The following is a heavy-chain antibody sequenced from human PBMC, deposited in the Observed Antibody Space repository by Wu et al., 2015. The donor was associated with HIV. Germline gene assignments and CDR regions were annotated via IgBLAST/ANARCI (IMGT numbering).Heavy chain of an antibody. CDR2: FTPMFGTA. D-gene: IGHD3-10*02. CDR3: ARDLARETMIRDRPRYGLDV. CDR1: GATFISYT. V-gene: IGHV1-69*05. Sequence: QVQLMQSGAEVKKPGSSVKVSCKASGATFISYTITWVRQAPGQGLEWMGGFTPMFGTANYAQKFQGRLTITTDESTATGYMELSSLRSEDTAVYFCARDLARETMIRDRPRYGLDVWGQGTTVTVSS. J-gene: IGHJ6*02.